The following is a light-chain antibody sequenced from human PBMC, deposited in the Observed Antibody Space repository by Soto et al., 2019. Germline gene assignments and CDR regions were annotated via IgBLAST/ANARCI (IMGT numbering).Light chain of an antibody. CDR1: SSDVGGYNY. J-gene: IGLJ1*01. CDR2: DVN. CDR3: CSYAGSYTFV. Sequence: QSVLTQPRSVSGSPGQSVTISCTGASSDVGGYNYVSWYQQDPGKAPKLMIYDVNKRPSGVPDRFSGSKSGNTASLTISGLQAEDEADDYCCSYAGSYTFVFGSGTKLTVL. V-gene: IGLV2-11*01.